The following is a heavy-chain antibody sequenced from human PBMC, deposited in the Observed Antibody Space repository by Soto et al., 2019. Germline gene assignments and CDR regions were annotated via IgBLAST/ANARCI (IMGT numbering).Heavy chain of an antibody. Sequence: ASVKVSCKACGYTFTGYYIHWARQSHGQGLECLGLINPNSGGTNYAQKFQGWVTMTRDTSTSTAYMELRSLRSDDTAVYYCAREYYYVSGPTYWGQGTLVTVSS. CDR1: GYTFTGYY. CDR2: INPNSGGT. V-gene: IGHV1-2*04. CDR3: AREYYYVSGPTY. D-gene: IGHD3-10*01. J-gene: IGHJ4*02.